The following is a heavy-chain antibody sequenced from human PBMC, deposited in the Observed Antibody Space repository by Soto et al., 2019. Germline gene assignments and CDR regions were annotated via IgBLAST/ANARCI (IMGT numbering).Heavy chain of an antibody. V-gene: IGHV1-69*01. CDR2: IIPIFATA. CDR3: ARARGDILTGYYYFDH. D-gene: IGHD3-9*01. J-gene: IGHJ4*02. Sequence: QVQLVQSGAAVKKPGSSVKVSCKASGGSFSNYPISWVRQAPGQGLEWMGGIIPIFATANYAEKFQGRVTIIADESTSTAYMELRSLRSEDTALYYCARARGDILTGYYYFDHWGQGTLVTVSS. CDR1: GGSFSNYP.